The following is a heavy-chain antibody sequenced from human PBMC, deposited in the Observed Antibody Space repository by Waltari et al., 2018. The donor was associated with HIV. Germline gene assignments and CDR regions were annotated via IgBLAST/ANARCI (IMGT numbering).Heavy chain of an antibody. Sequence: QVQLVQSGAEVKKPGSSVKVSCKASGGTFSSYTISWVRQAPGQGLKWMGRTLPTLGIANYAHKFQGRVTITADNSTSTAYMELSSLRSEDTAVYYCARGHYADYVFPLDAFDIWGQGTMVTVSS. CDR2: TLPTLGIA. D-gene: IGHD4-17*01. CDR1: GGTFSSYT. CDR3: ARGHYADYVFPLDAFDI. J-gene: IGHJ3*02. V-gene: IGHV1-69*02.